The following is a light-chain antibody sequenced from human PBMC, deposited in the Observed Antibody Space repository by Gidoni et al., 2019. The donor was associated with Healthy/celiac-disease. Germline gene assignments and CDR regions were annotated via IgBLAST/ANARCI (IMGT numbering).Light chain of an antibody. Sequence: SALTHPPSASGSPGQSVTISCTGTSSDVGGYNYVSWYQQHPGKAPKLMIYEVSKRPSGVPDRFSGSKSGNTASLTVSGLQAEDEADYYYSSYAGSNPVVFGGGTKLTVL. V-gene: IGLV2-8*01. CDR2: EVS. CDR3: SSYAGSNPVV. J-gene: IGLJ2*01. CDR1: SSDVGGYNY.